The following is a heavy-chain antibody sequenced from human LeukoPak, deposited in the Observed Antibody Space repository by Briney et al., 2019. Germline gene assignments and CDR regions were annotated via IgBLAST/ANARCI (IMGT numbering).Heavy chain of an antibody. CDR3: ARGIEGYCSGGRCYYFDY. V-gene: IGHV4-59*01. CDR1: GGSISTYY. CDR2: ISNSGST. Sequence: SETLSLTCTVSGGSISTYYWSWIRLPPGKGLEWIGYISNSGSTNYNPSLKRRVTMSVATSKNQFSLKLNSVTAADTAVYYCARGIEGYCSGGRCYYFDYWGQGNLVTVSS. D-gene: IGHD2-15*01. J-gene: IGHJ4*02.